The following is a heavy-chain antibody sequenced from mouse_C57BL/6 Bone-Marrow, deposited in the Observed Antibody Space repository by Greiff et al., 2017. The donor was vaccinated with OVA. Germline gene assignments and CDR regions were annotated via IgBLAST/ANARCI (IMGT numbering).Heavy chain of an antibody. V-gene: IGHV5-6*02. CDR1: GFTFSSYG. CDR3: ARRTGSSYFDY. CDR2: ISSGGSYT. Sequence: EVKLVESGGDLVKPGGSLKLSCAASGFTFSSYGMSWVRQTPDKRLEWVATISSGGSYTYYPDSVKGRFTISRDNAKNTLYLQMSRLKSEDTAMYYCARRTGSSYFDYWGQGTTLTVSS. J-gene: IGHJ2*01. D-gene: IGHD1-1*01.